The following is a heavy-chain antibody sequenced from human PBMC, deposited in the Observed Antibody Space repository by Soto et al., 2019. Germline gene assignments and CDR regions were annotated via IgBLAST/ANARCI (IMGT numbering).Heavy chain of an antibody. CDR1: GFTFSSYD. J-gene: IGHJ6*02. CDR2: IGTAGDT. Sequence: EVQLLESGGGLVQPGGSLRLSCAASGFTFSSYDMHWVRQATGKGLEWVSAIGTAGDTYYPGSVKGRFTISRENAKNSLYLQMNSLRAGDTAVYYCARGGTMVRGVHYGMDVWGQGTTVTVSS. CDR3: ARGGTMVRGVHYGMDV. D-gene: IGHD3-10*01. V-gene: IGHV3-13*01.